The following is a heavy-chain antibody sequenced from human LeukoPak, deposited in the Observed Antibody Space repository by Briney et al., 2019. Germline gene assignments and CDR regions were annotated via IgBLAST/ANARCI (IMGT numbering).Heavy chain of an antibody. CDR3: SRDVSLTGLAAPGY. V-gene: IGHV3-43*01. Sequence: GGSLRLSCIASGVTFYDYTMHWVRHAPGKGLEWVSLLSWDGGTRFYADSVKGGFTISKDNSQNSVFLQMNSLRTEDTGLYFCSRDVSLTGLAAPGYWGQGTLVTVSS. D-gene: IGHD6-13*01. J-gene: IGHJ4*02. CDR2: LSWDGGTR. CDR1: GVTFYDYT.